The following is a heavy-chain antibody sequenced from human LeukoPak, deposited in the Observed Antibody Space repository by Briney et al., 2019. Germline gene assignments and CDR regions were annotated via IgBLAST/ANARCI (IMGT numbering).Heavy chain of an antibody. Sequence: SETLSLTCTVSGYSITSAYYWGWIRQPPGKGLEWIGSIYHSGSTYYNPSLKSRVTISVDTSKNQFSLKLSSVTAADTAVYYCARASNMITFGGAGDWGQGTLVTVSS. CDR1: GYSITSAYY. D-gene: IGHD3-16*01. CDR2: IYHSGST. V-gene: IGHV4-38-2*02. J-gene: IGHJ4*02. CDR3: ARASNMITFGGAGD.